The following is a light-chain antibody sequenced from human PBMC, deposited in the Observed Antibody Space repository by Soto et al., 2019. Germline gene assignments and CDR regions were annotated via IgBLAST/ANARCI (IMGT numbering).Light chain of an antibody. Sequence: QSALTQPASVSGSPGQSITISCTGTSSDVGNYNYVSWYQHHPGKAPKLIIYDVSNRPSGVSNRFSGSKSDNTASLTISGLQSEDEADYYCSSYTRRSTLVFGGGTKLTVL. J-gene: IGLJ3*02. CDR1: SSDVGNYNY. CDR2: DVS. CDR3: SSYTRRSTLV. V-gene: IGLV2-14*03.